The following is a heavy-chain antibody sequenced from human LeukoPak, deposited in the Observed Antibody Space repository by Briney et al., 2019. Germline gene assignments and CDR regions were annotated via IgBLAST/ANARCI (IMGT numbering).Heavy chain of an antibody. D-gene: IGHD4-17*01. CDR1: GGSISSSNW. CDR3: ARDATTVTPYLYFDL. J-gene: IGHJ2*01. V-gene: IGHV4-4*02. Sequence: SGTLSLTCAVSGGSISSSNWWSWVRQPPGKGLEWIGEIYHSGSTNYNPSLKSRVTISVDKSKNQFSLKLSSVTAADTAVYYCARDATTVTPYLYFDLWGRGTLVTVSS. CDR2: IYHSGST.